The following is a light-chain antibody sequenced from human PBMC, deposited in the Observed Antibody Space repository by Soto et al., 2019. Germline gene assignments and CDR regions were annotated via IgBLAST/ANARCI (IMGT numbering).Light chain of an antibody. V-gene: IGLV1-40*01. J-gene: IGLJ2*01. CDR3: QSYDSSLSGWKV. CDR1: SSNIGAGYD. CDR2: GNS. Sequence: QSVLTQPPSVSGAPGQRVTISCTGSSSNIGAGYDVHWYQQLPGTAPKLLIYGNSNRPSGVPDRFSGSKSDTSASLAITGLQAEDAADYYCQSYDSSLSGWKVFGGGTKLTVL.